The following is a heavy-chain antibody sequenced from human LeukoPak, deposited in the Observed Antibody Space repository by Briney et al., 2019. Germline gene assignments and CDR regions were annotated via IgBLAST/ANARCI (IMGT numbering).Heavy chain of an antibody. J-gene: IGHJ5*02. D-gene: IGHD2-15*01. V-gene: IGHV1-69*02. CDR2: IISILGIA. CDR3: ARAEAYCSGGSCYTANWFDP. CDR1: GGTFSSYT. Sequence: SVKVSCKASGGTFSSYTISWVRQAPGQGLEWMGRIISILGIANYAQKFQGRVTITADKSTSTAYMELSSLRSEDTAVYYCARAEAYCSGGSCYTANWFDPWGQGTLVTVSS.